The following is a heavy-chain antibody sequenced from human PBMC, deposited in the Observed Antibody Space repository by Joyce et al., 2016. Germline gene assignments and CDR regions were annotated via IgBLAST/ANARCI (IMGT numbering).Heavy chain of an antibody. CDR2: ISPYTDDT. CDR3: ARTPSMVGPLDS. V-gene: IGHV1-18*01. J-gene: IGHJ4*02. Sequence: QVQLVQSGAEVRTPGASVRVSCKTSGYIFTNFDITWVRQAPGHEPEWMGWISPYTDDTDYAQNFQGRVTMTTDTSTTTAYLDLRSLTSDDTAVYYCARTPSMVGPLDSWGQGTLVTVSS. D-gene: IGHD2-15*01. CDR1: GYIFTNFD.